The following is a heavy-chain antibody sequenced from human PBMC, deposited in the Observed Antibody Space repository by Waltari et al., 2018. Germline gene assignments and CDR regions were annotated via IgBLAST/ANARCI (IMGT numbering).Heavy chain of an antibody. V-gene: IGHV4-61*02. Sequence: QVQLQESGPGLVKPSETLSLTCTVSGDSISSGDHYWSWLRQPAGNGLEWIGRIYTTGSLNYNPALKSRLTISVDTSKNRFSLKLTSVIASDTAVYFCARDSNLVRGVVDLWGQGTQVTVSS. CDR1: GDSISSGDHY. CDR3: ARDSNLVRGVVDL. J-gene: IGHJ5*02. D-gene: IGHD3-10*01. CDR2: IYTTGSL.